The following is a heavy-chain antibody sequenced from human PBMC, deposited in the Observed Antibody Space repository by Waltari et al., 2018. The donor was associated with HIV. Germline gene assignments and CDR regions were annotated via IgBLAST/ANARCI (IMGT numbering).Heavy chain of an antibody. CDR1: VLTFGAKL. Sequence: EVKLVESGGGLVHPGRSLRLSCRGSVLTFGAKLMSWVRQAPGRGLEWVGFIRSQSNGGTTEYAASVKGRFTISRDDSKSIAYLEMNSLKTEDTAVYYCTREARYGFSDYWGPGTLLIVSS. D-gene: IGHD3-3*01. CDR2: IRSQSNGGTT. CDR3: TREARYGFSDY. V-gene: IGHV3-49*04. J-gene: IGHJ4*02.